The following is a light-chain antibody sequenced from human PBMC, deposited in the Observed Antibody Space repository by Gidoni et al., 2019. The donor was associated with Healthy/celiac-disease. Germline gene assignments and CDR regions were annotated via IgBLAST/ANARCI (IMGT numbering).Light chain of an antibody. CDR1: QSVSSSY. J-gene: IGKJ1*01. CDR3: QQYDSSPRT. Sequence: EIVLTPPPGTLSLSPGERATLSCRASQSVSSSYLAWYQQKPDQAPRLLIYGASSRATGIPGRFGGSGSGTDFTLTSSRLEHEDFAVYYCQQYDSSPRTFGQGTKVEIK. V-gene: IGKV3-20*01. CDR2: GAS.